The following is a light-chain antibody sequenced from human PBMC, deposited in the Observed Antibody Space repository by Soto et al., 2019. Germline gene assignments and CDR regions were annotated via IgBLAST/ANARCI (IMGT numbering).Light chain of an antibody. CDR2: EVS. J-gene: IGLJ2*01. CDR3: SSYTSSSTLV. CDR1: SSDVGGYNY. Sequence: QSVLTQPASVSGSPEQSITISCTGTSSDVGGYNYVSWYQQHPGKAPKLMIYEVSNRPSGVSNRFSGSKSGNTASLTISGLQAEDEADYYFSSYTSSSTLVFGGGTKVTVL. V-gene: IGLV2-14*01.